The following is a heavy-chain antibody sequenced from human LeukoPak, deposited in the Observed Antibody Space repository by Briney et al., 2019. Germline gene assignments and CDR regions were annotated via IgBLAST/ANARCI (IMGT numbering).Heavy chain of an antibody. J-gene: IGHJ5*02. CDR3: ARDGGIVAANWFDP. CDR1: GYTFTSYD. CDR2: MNPNSGNT. D-gene: IGHD1-26*01. Sequence: ASVKVSCKASGYTFTSYDINWVRQATGQGLEWMGWMNPNSGNTGYAQKLQGRVTITRNTSISTAYMELSSLRSEDTAVYYCARDGGIVAANWFDPWGQGTLVTVSS. V-gene: IGHV1-8*03.